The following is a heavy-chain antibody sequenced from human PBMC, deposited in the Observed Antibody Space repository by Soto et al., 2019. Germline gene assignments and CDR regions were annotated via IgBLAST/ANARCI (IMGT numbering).Heavy chain of an antibody. CDR3: ATRYSSSWYGRPFDY. CDR1: GGSISSSSYY. D-gene: IGHD6-13*01. J-gene: IGHJ4*02. CDR2: INHSGST. Sequence: PSETLSLTCTVSGGSISSSSYYWSWIRQPPGKGLEWIGEINHSGSTNYNPSLKNRVTISVDTSKNQFSLKLSSVTAADTAVYYCATRYSSSWYGRPFDYWGQGTLVTVSS. V-gene: IGHV4-39*07.